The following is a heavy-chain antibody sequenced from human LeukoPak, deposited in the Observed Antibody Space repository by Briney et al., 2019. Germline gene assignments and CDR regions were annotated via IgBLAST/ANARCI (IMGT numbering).Heavy chain of an antibody. CDR3: ARVGSYYGSGTFDY. J-gene: IGHJ4*02. Sequence: PSETLSLTCTVSGGSISSGGYYWSWIRQHPGKGLEWIGYIYYSGSTYYNPSLESRVTISVDTSKNQFSLKLSSVTAADTAVYYCARVGSYYGSGTFDYWGQGTLVTVSS. D-gene: IGHD3-10*01. CDR1: GGSISSGGYY. V-gene: IGHV4-31*03. CDR2: IYYSGST.